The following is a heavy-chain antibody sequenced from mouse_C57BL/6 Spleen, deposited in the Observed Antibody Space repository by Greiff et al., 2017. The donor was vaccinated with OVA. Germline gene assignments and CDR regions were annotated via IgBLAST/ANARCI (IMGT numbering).Heavy chain of an antibody. CDR1: GFTFSDYY. D-gene: IGHD3-3*01. CDR2: ISNGGGST. CDR3: ARQGGTYYFDY. Sequence: EVKLMESGGGLVQPGGSLKLSCAASGFTFSDYYMYWVRQTPEKRLEWVAYISNGGGSTYYPDTVKGRFTISRDNAKNTLYLQMSRLKSEDTAMYYCARQGGTYYFDYWGQGTTLTVSS. J-gene: IGHJ2*01. V-gene: IGHV5-12*01.